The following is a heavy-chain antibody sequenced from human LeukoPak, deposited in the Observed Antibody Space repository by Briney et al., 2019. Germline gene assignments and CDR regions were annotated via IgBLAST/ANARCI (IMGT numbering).Heavy chain of an antibody. Sequence: GGSLRLSCAVSGFTFSSFAMTWVRQAPGKGLEWVSSIRSRHLTTYYTDSVKSRFTISRDNSKNTLYLQMNSLRAEDTAVYYCTKDPDGDYVGAFDPWGQGTLVTVSS. D-gene: IGHD4-17*01. V-gene: IGHV3-23*01. CDR2: IRSRHLTT. CDR3: TKDPDGDYVGAFDP. CDR1: GFTFSSFA. J-gene: IGHJ5*02.